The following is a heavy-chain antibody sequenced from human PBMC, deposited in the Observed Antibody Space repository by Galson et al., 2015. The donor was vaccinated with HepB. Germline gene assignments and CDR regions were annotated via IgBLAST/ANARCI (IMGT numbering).Heavy chain of an antibody. CDR1: GYTFTSYA. V-gene: IGHV1-3*01. CDR2: INAGNGNT. D-gene: IGHD3-10*01. CDR3: ARGFGEFDAFDI. J-gene: IGHJ3*02. Sequence: SVKVSCKASGYTFTSYAMHWVRQAPGQRLEWMGWINAGNGNTKYSQKFQGRVTITRDTSASTAYMELSSLRSEDTAVYYCARGFGEFDAFDIWGQGTMVTVPS.